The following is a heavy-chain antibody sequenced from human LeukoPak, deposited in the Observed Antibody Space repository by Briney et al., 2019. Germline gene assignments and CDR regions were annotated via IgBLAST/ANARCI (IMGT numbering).Heavy chain of an antibody. Sequence: ASVKLSCKASGYTFTSYGISWVRQAPGQGLEWMGWISAYNGNTNYAQKLQGRVTMTTDTSTSTAYLELRSLRSDDTAVYYCARSDIVVVPADLYYFDYWGQGTLVTVSS. CDR3: ARSDIVVVPADLYYFDY. V-gene: IGHV1-18*01. J-gene: IGHJ4*02. CDR1: GYTFTSYG. D-gene: IGHD2-2*01. CDR2: ISAYNGNT.